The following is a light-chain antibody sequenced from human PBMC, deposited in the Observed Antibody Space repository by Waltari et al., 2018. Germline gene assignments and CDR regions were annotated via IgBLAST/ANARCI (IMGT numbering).Light chain of an antibody. CDR2: GES. V-gene: IGKV3-20*01. Sequence: IVLTQSPDTLSLSPGQRATLSCWASQTINNNFLVWYQQKPGQAPRLIIHGESSRATGFPDRFSGSGSGTDFTLTINSLKPEDSAVYYCQQYDGSVLTFGGGTKVEI. J-gene: IGKJ4*01. CDR3: QQYDGSVLT. CDR1: QTINNNF.